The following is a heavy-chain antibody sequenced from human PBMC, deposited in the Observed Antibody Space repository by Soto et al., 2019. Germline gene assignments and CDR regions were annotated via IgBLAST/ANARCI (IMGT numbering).Heavy chain of an antibody. D-gene: IGHD6-13*01. CDR1: SYTFTSYG. Sequence: VSVKVSCKASSYTFTSYGISWVRQAPGQGLEWMGWINTYNGNTIYAQKLQGRVTMTTDTSTTTAYMDLRSLRSDDTAVYYCARVFRSSRWPETINYYYYGMDVWGQGTTVTVSS. CDR3: ARVFRSSRWPETINYYYYGMDV. J-gene: IGHJ6*02. V-gene: IGHV1-18*01. CDR2: INTYNGNT.